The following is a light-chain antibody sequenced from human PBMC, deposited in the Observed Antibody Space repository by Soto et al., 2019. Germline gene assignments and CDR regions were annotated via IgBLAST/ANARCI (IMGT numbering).Light chain of an antibody. J-gene: IGLJ2*01. Sequence: QSALTQPPSASGSPGQSVAISCSGTSSDVGGYNYVSWYQQHPGKAPKLMIYDVNKRPSGVPDRFSGSKSGNTASLTVSGLQAEDEADYYCISYAGSNKPAFGGGTKLTVI. CDR2: DVN. CDR1: SSDVGGYNY. CDR3: ISYAGSNKPA. V-gene: IGLV2-8*01.